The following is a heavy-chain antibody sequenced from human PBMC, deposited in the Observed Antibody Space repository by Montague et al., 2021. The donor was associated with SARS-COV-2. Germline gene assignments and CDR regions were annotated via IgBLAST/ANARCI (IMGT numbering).Heavy chain of an antibody. J-gene: IGHJ5*02. CDR1: GRSLTSGGYY. D-gene: IGHD5-24*01. V-gene: IGHV4-31*03. Sequence: TLSLTCTASGRSLTSGGYYWTWIRQHPGKGLEWIGYVYHTGTTFYNPPLKSRVTISIDMSKNQFSLNLTSVTAADTALYYCARDGNTNYNYIDPWGPGNLVTVSA. CDR2: VYHTGTT. CDR3: ARDGNTNYNYIDP.